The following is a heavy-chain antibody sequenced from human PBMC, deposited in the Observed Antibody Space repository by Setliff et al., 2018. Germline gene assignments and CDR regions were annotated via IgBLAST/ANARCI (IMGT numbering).Heavy chain of an antibody. V-gene: IGHV4-34*01. CDR1: GGSFSDYY. J-gene: IGHJ6*02. Sequence: PSETLSLTCTVYGGSFSDYYWGWVRQPPGKGLEWIGEINHSGSTNYIPSLKSRLTISVDTSKNQFSLKLSSVTAADTAVYYCARLSWDGLRYYGLDVWGQGATVTVSS. D-gene: IGHD3-10*01. CDR2: INHSGST. CDR3: ARLSWDGLRYYGLDV.